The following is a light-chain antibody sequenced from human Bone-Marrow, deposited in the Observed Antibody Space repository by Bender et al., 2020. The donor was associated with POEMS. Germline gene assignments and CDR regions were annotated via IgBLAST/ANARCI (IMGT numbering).Light chain of an antibody. CDR3: AVWDDSLSGWV. J-gene: IGLJ3*02. CDR1: SSNIGAHA. V-gene: IGLV1-44*01. CDR2: SSH. Sequence: QSVLTQPPSASGTPGQRVTISCSGGSSNIGAHAVNWYQHLPGTAPKLLIYSSHQRPSEVPDRFSVSRSGTSASLAISGLPSEDEADYYCAVWDDSLSGWVFGGGTKLTVL.